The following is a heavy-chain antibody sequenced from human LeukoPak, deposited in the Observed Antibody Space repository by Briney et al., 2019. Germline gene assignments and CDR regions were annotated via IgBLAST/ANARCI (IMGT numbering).Heavy chain of an antibody. CDR3: ARDPLWFGELGVGYYYYYMDV. V-gene: IGHV3-7*01. J-gene: IGHJ6*03. CDR1: GFMFSGFS. D-gene: IGHD3-10*01. CDR2: MTEYGTEI. Sequence: GGSLRLSCAASGFMFSGFSMSWVRQTPGKGLEWVAKMTEYGTEIFYVDSVKGRFTISRDNAKNLLYLQMNSLRAEDTAVYYCARDPLWFGELGVGYYYYYMDVWGKGTTVTISS.